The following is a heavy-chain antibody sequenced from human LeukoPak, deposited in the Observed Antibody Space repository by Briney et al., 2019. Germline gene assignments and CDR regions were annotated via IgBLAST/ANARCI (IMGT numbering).Heavy chain of an antibody. CDR1: GFTFSSYA. D-gene: IGHD4-17*01. J-gene: IGHJ4*02. V-gene: IGHV3-64*01. CDR3: AREIYGDSDTYYFDY. CDR2: ISHNGVGT. Sequence: GGSLRLSCAASGFTFSSYAMHWVRQSPGKGLEYVSAISHNGVGTYYANSVNDRFTISRDNSKNTLYLQMGSLRAEDLAVYYCAREIYGDSDTYYFDYWGQGTLVTVSS.